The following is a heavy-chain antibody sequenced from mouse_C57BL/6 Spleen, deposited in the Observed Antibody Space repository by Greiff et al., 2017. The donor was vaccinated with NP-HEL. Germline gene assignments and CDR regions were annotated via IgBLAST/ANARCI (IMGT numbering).Heavy chain of an antibody. CDR1: GYTFTSYW. CDR2: IDPSDSET. CDR3: ARDYYGSCHWYFDV. V-gene: IGHV1-52*01. D-gene: IGHD1-1*01. J-gene: IGHJ1*03. Sequence: QVQLQQPGAELVRPGSSVKLSCKASGYTFTSYWMHWVKQRPLQGLEWIGNIDPSDSETHYNQKFKDKATLTVDKSSSTAYMQLSSLTSEDSAGYYCARDYYGSCHWYFDVWGTGTTVTVSS.